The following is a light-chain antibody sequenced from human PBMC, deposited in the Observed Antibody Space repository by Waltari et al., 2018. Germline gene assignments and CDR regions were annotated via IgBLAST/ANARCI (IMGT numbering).Light chain of an antibody. V-gene: IGLV2-14*01. CDR2: KVS. CDR3: SSYTSNSTVV. Sequence: SALTHPASVSGSPGQSITISCTGTSSNVGGYNYVSWYQQHQGKAPKLMIYKVSNRPSGVSNRFSGSKSGNTASLTISGLQAEDEADYYCSSYTSNSTVVFGGGTKLTVL. CDR1: SSNVGGYNY. J-gene: IGLJ2*01.